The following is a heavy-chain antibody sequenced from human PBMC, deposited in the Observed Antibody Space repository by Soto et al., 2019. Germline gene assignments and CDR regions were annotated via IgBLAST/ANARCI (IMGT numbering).Heavy chain of an antibody. CDR2: IFYSGST. Sequence: QLQLQESGPGLVKPSETLSLTCTVSGGSISSSSYYWGWIRQPPGKGLEWIGSIFYSGSTYYNPSLTSRLTSSVDTSKNQFSLQLSSVTAADTAVYYCARHLTYCSAGSCYSDFPYYGMDVWGQGTTVTVSS. CDR3: ARHLTYCSAGSCYSDFPYYGMDV. V-gene: IGHV4-39*01. CDR1: GGSISSSSYY. D-gene: IGHD2-15*01. J-gene: IGHJ6*02.